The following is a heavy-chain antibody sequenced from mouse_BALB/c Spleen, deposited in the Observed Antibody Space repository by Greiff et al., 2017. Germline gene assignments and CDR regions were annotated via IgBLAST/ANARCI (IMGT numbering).Heavy chain of an antibody. J-gene: IGHJ4*01. CDR1: GFTFSSFG. CDR2: ISSGSSTI. D-gene: IGHD2-1*01. Sequence: DVMLVESGGGLVQPGGSRKLSCAASGFTFSSFGMHWVRQAPEKGLEWVAYISSGSSTIYYADTVKGRFTISRDNPKNTLFLQMTSLRSEDTAMYYCARDGNFYYAMDYWGQGTSVTVSS. CDR3: ARDGNFYYAMDY. V-gene: IGHV5-17*02.